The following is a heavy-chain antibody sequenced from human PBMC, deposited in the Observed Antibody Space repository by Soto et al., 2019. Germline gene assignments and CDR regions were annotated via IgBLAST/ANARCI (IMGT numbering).Heavy chain of an antibody. D-gene: IGHD3-9*01. CDR3: AREMVDYDILTGYYNYYYYGMDV. V-gene: IGHV1-2*02. CDR1: GYTFTGYY. Sequence: ASVKVSCKASGYTFTGYYMHWVRQAPGQGLEWMGWINPNSGGTNYAQKFQGRVTMTRDTSISTAYMELSRLRSDDTAVYYCAREMVDYDILTGYYNYYYYGMDVWGQGTTVTVSS. CDR2: INPNSGGT. J-gene: IGHJ6*02.